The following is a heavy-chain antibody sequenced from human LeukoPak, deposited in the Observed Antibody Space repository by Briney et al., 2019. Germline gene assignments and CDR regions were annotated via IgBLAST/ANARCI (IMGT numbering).Heavy chain of an antibody. V-gene: IGHV4-39*01. CDR3: ARHEVGSSSWYIYYYYYMDV. J-gene: IGHJ6*03. CDR1: GCSISSSSYY. D-gene: IGHD6-13*01. CDR2: IYYSGST. Sequence: SETLSLTCTVSGCSISSSSYYWGWIRQPPGKGLEWIGSIYYSGSTYYNPSLKSRVTISVDTSKNQFSLKLSSVTAADTAVYYCARHEVGSSSWYIYYYYYMDVWGKGTTVTVSS.